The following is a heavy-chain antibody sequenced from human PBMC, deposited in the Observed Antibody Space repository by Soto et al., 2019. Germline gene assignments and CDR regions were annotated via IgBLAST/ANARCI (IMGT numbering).Heavy chain of an antibody. J-gene: IGHJ4*02. CDR2: ISYSGST. CDR3: AREYSASPDY. CDR1: GGSISSTSYY. Sequence: SETLSLTCTVSGGSISSTSYYWGWIRQPPGKGLEWIGSISYSGSTYYNPSLKSRVTISVDTSNNQFSLKLGSVTAADTAVYYCAREYSASPDYWGQGTLVTVSS. D-gene: IGHD5-12*01. V-gene: IGHV4-39*02.